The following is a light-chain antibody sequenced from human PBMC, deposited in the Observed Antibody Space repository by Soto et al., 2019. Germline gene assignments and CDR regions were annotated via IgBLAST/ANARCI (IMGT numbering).Light chain of an antibody. J-gene: IGKJ1*01. CDR3: QQQKGSART. CDR2: DAS. Sequence: EIVLTQSPATLSLSPGERATLSCRASQSVSSYLAWYQQKPGQAPRLLIYDASNRATGIPDRFSGSGSGTDFTLTISRLDPEDFAVYYCQQQKGSARTFGQGTRVDIK. CDR1: QSVSSY. V-gene: IGKV3-11*01.